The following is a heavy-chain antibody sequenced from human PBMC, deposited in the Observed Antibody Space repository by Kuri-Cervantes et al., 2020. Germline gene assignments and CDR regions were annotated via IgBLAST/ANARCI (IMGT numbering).Heavy chain of an antibody. CDR2: IIPILGIA. CDR1: GYTFTSYG. D-gene: IGHD3-10*01. CDR3: ARVGLVRGENWFDP. Sequence: SVKVSCKASGYTFTSYGISWVRQAPGQGLEWMGRIIPILGIANYAQKFQGRVTITADKSTSTAYMELSSLRSEDTAVYYCARVGLVRGENWFDPWGHGTLVTVSS. J-gene: IGHJ5*02. V-gene: IGHV1-69*04.